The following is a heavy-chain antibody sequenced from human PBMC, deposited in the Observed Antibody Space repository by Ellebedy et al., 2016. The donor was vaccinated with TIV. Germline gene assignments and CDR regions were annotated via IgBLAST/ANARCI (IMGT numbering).Heavy chain of an antibody. CDR3: ARESNSGGYFDY. Sequence: PGGSLRLSCEASGITFSSYGMHWVRQAPGKGLEWVAVISYDGSNKYYADSVKGRFTISRDNSKNTLYLQMISLRAEDTAVYYCARESNSGGYFDYWGQGTLVTVSS. V-gene: IGHV3-30*03. CDR1: GITFSSYG. CDR2: ISYDGSNK. J-gene: IGHJ4*02. D-gene: IGHD4-23*01.